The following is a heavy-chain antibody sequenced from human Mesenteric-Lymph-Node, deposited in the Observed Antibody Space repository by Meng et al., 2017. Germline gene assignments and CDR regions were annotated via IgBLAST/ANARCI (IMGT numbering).Heavy chain of an antibody. V-gene: IGHV1-18*01. D-gene: IGHD3-3*01. Sequence: ASVKVSCKASGYTFTSYGISWVRQAPGQGLEWMGWISAYNGNTNYAQKLQGRVTMTTDTSTSTAYMELRSLRSDDTAVYYCARDVDFWSGYSNNDAFDIWGQGTMVTVSS. CDR3: ARDVDFWSGYSNNDAFDI. J-gene: IGHJ3*02. CDR2: ISAYNGNT. CDR1: GYTFTSYG.